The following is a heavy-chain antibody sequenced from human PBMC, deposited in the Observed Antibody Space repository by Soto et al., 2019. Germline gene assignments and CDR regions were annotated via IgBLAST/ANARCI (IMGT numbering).Heavy chain of an antibody. J-gene: IGHJ6*02. CDR1: GFTFSSYG. CDR3: ARELSRPIVGATIPPSYGMDV. Sequence: GGSLRLSCAASGFTFSSYGMHWVRQAPGKGLEWVAVIWYDGSNKYYADSVKGRFTISRDNSKNTLYLQMNSLRAEDTAVYYCARELSRPIVGATIPPSYGMDVWGQGTTVTVSS. D-gene: IGHD1-26*01. CDR2: IWYDGSNK. V-gene: IGHV3-33*01.